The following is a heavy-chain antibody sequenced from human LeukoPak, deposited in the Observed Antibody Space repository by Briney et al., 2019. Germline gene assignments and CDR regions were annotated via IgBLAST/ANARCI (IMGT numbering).Heavy chain of an antibody. CDR1: GGTFSSYA. CDR2: IIPIFGTA. Sequence: GASVKVSCKASGGTFSSYAISWVRQAPGQGLEWMGGIIPIFGTANYAQKFQGRVTITADESTSTAYMELISLRSEDTAVYYCARDSPYSSTSYYYYGMDVWGQGTTVTVSA. J-gene: IGHJ6*01. V-gene: IGHV1-69*01. CDR3: ARDSPYSSTSYYYYGMDV. D-gene: IGHD6-13*01.